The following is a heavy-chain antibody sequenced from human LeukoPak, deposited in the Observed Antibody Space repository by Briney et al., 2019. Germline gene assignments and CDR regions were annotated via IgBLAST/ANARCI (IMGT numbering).Heavy chain of an antibody. CDR3: ARRSSGQNYFDY. CDR1: GGSVSSGSCY. Sequence: SETLSLTCTVSGGSVSSGSCYWSWIRQPPGKGLEWIGYIYYSGSTNYNPSLKSRVTISVDTSKNQFSLKLSSVTAADTAVYYCARRSSGQNYFDYWGQGTLVTVSS. D-gene: IGHD3-22*01. J-gene: IGHJ4*02. CDR2: IYYSGST. V-gene: IGHV4-61*01.